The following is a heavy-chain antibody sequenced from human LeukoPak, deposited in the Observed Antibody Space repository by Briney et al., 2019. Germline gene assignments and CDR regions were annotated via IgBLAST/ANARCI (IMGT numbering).Heavy chain of an antibody. CDR2: IRSKANSYAT. J-gene: IGHJ4*02. CDR1: GFTFSGSA. V-gene: IGHV3-73*01. Sequence: GGSLRLSCAASGFTFSGSAMHWVRQASGKGLEWVGRIRSKANSYATAYAASVKGRFTISRDDSKNTAYLQMNSLKTEDTAVYYCTGPGYSSIVWGQGTLVTVSS. D-gene: IGHD6-13*01. CDR3: TGPGYSSIV.